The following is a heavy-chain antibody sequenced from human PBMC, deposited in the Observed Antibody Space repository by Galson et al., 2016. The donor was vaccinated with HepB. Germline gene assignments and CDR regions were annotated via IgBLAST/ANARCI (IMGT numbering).Heavy chain of an antibody. CDR1: GFTFSTYY. CDR3: ARERFCTSAACYVGDAFHI. Sequence: LRLSCATSGFTFSTYYMTWVRQPPGKGLEWVAGIKQDGSEKYYVDSVKGRFTISRDNAKNSLYVQMDSLRAEDTAVYFCARERFCTSAACYVGDAFHIGGQGTMVTVSS. V-gene: IGHV3-7*05. CDR2: IKQDGSEK. D-gene: IGHD2-2*01. J-gene: IGHJ3*02.